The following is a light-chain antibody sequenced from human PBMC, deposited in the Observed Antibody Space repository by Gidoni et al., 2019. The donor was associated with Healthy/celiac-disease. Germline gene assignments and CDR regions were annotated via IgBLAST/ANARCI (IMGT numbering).Light chain of an antibody. CDR3: QQSYSTPCS. CDR2: AAS. V-gene: IGKV1-39*01. CDR1: QSISSY. Sequence: DIQMTQSPSSLSASVGDRVTITCRASQSISSYLNWYQQKPGKAPKLLIYAASSLQSGVPSRFSGSGSGTDFTLTISSLQPEDFATYYCQQSYSTPCSFXQXTKLGIK. J-gene: IGKJ2*04.